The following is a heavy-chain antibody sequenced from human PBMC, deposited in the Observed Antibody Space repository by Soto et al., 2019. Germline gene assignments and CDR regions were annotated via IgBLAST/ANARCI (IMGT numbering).Heavy chain of an antibody. CDR1: GLTFTNSA. D-gene: IGHD2-15*01. CDR2: IVVGSGDT. J-gene: IGHJ5*02. V-gene: IGHV1-58*01. CDR3: ATSRTRGGNPAVAH. Sequence: SVKVSCKASGLTFTNSAVEWVRQARGQRLEWIGWIVVGSGDTKYAQKFQERATIIRDMSTSTAYMELSSLKSEDTAVYYCATSRTRGGNPAVAHWGQGTPVTVS.